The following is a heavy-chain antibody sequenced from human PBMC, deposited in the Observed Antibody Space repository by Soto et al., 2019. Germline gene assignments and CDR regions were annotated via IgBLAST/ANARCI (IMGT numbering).Heavy chain of an antibody. V-gene: IGHV3-33*01. Sequence: SGGSLRLSCAASGFTFSSYGMHWVRQAPGKGLEWVAVIWYDGSNKYYADSVKGRFTISRDNSKNTLYLQMNSLRAEDTAVYYCARDRSAARPPAYYYYYYGMDVWGQGTTVTVSS. CDR2: IWYDGSNK. CDR1: GFTFSSYG. CDR3: ARDRSAARPPAYYYYYYGMDV. D-gene: IGHD6-6*01. J-gene: IGHJ6*02.